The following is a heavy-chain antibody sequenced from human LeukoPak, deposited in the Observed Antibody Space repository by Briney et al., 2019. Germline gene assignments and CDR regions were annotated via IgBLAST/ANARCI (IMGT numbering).Heavy chain of an antibody. CDR2: ISSSSSTI. J-gene: IGHJ4*02. V-gene: IGHV3-48*01. Sequence: GGSLRLSCAASGFTFSSYSMNWVRQAPGKGLEWVSYISSSSSTIYYADSENGRFTISRDNAENSLYLQMNSLRAEDTAVYYCARRDDYVWGSYPNYFDYWGQGTLVTVSS. D-gene: IGHD3-16*02. CDR3: ARRDDYVWGSYPNYFDY. CDR1: GFTFSSYS.